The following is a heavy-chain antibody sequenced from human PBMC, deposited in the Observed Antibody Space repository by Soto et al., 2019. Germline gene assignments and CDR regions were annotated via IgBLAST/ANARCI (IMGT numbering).Heavy chain of an antibody. CDR1: GFTFSSYW. CDR3: ARERYCSGGSCLYFDY. CDR2: IKQDGSEK. V-gene: IGHV3-7*01. Sequence: SLRLSCAASGFTFSSYWMSWVRQAPGKGLEWVANIKQDGSEKYYVDSVKGRFTISRDNAKNSLYLQMNSLRAEDTAVYYCARERYCSGGSCLYFDYWGQGTLVTVSS. J-gene: IGHJ4*02. D-gene: IGHD2-15*01.